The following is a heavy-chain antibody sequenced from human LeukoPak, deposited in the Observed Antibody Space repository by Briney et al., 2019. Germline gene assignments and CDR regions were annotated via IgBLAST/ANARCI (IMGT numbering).Heavy chain of an antibody. J-gene: IGHJ4*02. CDR2: ISSSGSTI. V-gene: IGHV3-48*03. Sequence: GGSLRLSCAASGFTFSSYEMNWVRQAPGKGLEWVSYISSSGSTIYYADSVKGRFTISRDNAKNSLYLQMNSLRVEDTAVYYCARVSLTGYFAFDYWGQGTLVTVSS. D-gene: IGHD3-9*01. CDR1: GFTFSSYE. CDR3: ARVSLTGYFAFDY.